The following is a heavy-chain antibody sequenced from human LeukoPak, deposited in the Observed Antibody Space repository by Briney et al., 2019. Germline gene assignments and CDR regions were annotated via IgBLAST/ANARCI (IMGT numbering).Heavy chain of an antibody. D-gene: IGHD3-9*01. CDR2: MNPNSGNT. V-gene: IGHV1-8*01. CDR1: GYTFTSYD. J-gene: IGHJ3*02. CDR3: ARFLSGAGAGYDAFDI. Sequence: ASVKVSCKASGYTFTSYDINWVRQATGQGLEWMGWMNPNSGNTGYAQKFQGRATMTRNTSISTAYMELSSLRSEDTAVYYCARFLSGAGAGYDAFDIWGQGTMVTISS.